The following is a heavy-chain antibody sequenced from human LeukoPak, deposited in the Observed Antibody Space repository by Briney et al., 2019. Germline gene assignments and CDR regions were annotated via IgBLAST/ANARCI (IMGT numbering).Heavy chain of an antibody. CDR2: VSNDGSST. CDR1: GFTLSNYW. D-gene: IGHD6-13*01. Sequence: QTRGSLSLSCAASGFTLSNYWMHWVGQGPGKGLVWVSRVSNDGSSTAYADSVRGRFTISRDNAKNTLYLQMNSLRAEDTAVYYCVGAAADTTPRPWGQPTQFGDSS. CDR3: VGAAADTTPRP. J-gene: IGHJ4*02. V-gene: IGHV3-74*01.